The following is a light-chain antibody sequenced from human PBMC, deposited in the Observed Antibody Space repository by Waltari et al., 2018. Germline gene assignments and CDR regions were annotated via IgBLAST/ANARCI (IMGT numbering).Light chain of an antibody. Sequence: EIVLTQSPATLSLSPGERAPLPCRASQSVSSYLAWYQQKPGQAPRLPIYDASNRATGIPARFSGSGSGTDFTLTISSLEPEDFVVYYCQQRSNWPLLTFGGGTKVEIK. J-gene: IGKJ4*01. V-gene: IGKV3-11*01. CDR3: QQRSNWPLLT. CDR2: DAS. CDR1: QSVSSY.